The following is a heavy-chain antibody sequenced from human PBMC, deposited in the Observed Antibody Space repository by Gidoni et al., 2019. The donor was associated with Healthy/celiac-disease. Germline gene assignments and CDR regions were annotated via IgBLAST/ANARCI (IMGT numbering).Heavy chain of an antibody. CDR2: ISAYNGNT. Sequence: QVQLVQSGAEVKKPGASVKVSCKASGYTFTSYGISWGRQAPGQGLEWMGWISAYNGNTNYAQKLQGRVTMTTDTSTSTAYMELRSLRSDDTAVYYCARGGDLGYCSSTSCLAPTLDVWGKGTTVTVSS. V-gene: IGHV1-18*01. CDR1: GYTFTSYG. J-gene: IGHJ6*04. CDR3: ARGGDLGYCSSTSCLAPTLDV. D-gene: IGHD2-2*01.